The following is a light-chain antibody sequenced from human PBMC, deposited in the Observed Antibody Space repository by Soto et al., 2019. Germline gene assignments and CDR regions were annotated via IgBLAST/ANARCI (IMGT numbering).Light chain of an antibody. V-gene: IGKV3-11*01. CDR3: QQRSNWPPLVT. CDR2: DVS. Sequence: EIVLTQSPATLSLSPGERATLSCRASQSVSSYLAWYQQKPGQAPRLLIYDVSNRATGIPARFSGSGSGTDFTLTISSLEPEDFAVYYCQQRSNWPPLVTFGGGTKVEIK. J-gene: IGKJ4*01. CDR1: QSVSSY.